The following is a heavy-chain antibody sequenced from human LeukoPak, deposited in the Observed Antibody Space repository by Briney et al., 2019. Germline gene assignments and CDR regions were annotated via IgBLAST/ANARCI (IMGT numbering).Heavy chain of an antibody. J-gene: IGHJ4*02. CDR2: INYGGST. CDR3: TRHVHTYGIDY. V-gene: IGHV4-39*01. D-gene: IGHD5-18*01. Sequence: SETLSLTCTVSGGSISSSSYYWGRFRQPPGKGLEWIANINYGGSTYYNPSLNSRVTISADTSKSQFSLKLSSVTAADTAVYYCTRHVHTYGIDYWGQGTLVTVSS. CDR1: GGSISSSSYY.